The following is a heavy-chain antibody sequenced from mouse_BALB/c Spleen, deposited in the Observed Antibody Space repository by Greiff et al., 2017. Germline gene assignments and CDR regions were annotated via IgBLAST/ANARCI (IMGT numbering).Heavy chain of an antibody. V-gene: IGHV1-82*01. CDR1: GYAFSSSW. CDR3: ARDYGSHFDY. Sequence: QVQLQQSGPELVKPGASVKISCKASGYAFSSSWMNWVKQRPGQGLEWIGRIYPGDGDTNYNGKFKGKATLTADKSSSTAYMQLSSLTSVDSAVYFCARDYGSHFDYWGQGTTLTVSS. D-gene: IGHD1-2*01. CDR2: IYPGDGDT. J-gene: IGHJ2*01.